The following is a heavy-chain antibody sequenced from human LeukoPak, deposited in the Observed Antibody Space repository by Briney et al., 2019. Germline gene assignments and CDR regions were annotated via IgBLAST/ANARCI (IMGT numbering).Heavy chain of an antibody. Sequence: GGSLRLSCAASGFTFSNAWMSWVRQAPGKGLEWVGRIKSKTDGGTTDYAAPVKGRFTISRDDSKNTLYLQMNSLKTEDTAVYYCTATYYDFWSGYYKGPDYWGQGTLVTVSS. D-gene: IGHD3-3*01. CDR2: IKSKTDGGTT. J-gene: IGHJ4*02. CDR1: GFTFSNAW. CDR3: TATYYDFWSGYYKGPDY. V-gene: IGHV3-15*01.